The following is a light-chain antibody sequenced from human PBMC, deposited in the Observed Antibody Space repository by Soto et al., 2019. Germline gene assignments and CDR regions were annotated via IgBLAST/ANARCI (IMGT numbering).Light chain of an antibody. Sequence: EIELTQSPATLSLSPGERATLSCWASQSVSSSYLAWYQQKPGLAPRLLIYDASSRATGIPDRFSGSGSGTDFTLTISRLEPEDFAVYYCQQYGSSPWTFGQGTNVDIK. CDR3: QQYGSSPWT. V-gene: IGKV3D-20*01. CDR2: DAS. J-gene: IGKJ1*01. CDR1: QSVSSSY.